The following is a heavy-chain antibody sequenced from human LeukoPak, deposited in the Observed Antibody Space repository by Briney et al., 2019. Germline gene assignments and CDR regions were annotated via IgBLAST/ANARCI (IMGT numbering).Heavy chain of an antibody. J-gene: IGHJ4*02. CDR2: IYHSGST. Sequence: SQTLSLTCAVSGGSISSGGYSWSWIRQPPGTGLEWIGYIYHSGSTYYNPSLKSRVTISVDRSKNQFSLKLSSVTAADTAVYYCARGGSAHIVATPYYFDYWGQGTLVTVSS. CDR3: ARGGSAHIVATPYYFDY. D-gene: IGHD5-12*01. CDR1: GGSISSGGYS. V-gene: IGHV4-30-2*01.